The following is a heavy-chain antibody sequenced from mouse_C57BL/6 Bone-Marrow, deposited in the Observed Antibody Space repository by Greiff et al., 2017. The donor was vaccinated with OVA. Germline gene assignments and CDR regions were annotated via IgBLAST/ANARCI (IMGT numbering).Heavy chain of an antibody. V-gene: IGHV5-4*01. Sequence: DVQLVESGGGLVKPGGSLKLSCAASGFTFSSYAMSWVRQTPEKRLEWVATISDGGSYTYYPDNVKGRFTISRDNAKNNLYLQMSHLKSEDTAMYYCARDRNYGSSLYYFDYWGQGTTLTVSS. CDR1: GFTFSSYA. D-gene: IGHD1-1*01. J-gene: IGHJ2*01. CDR3: ARDRNYGSSLYYFDY. CDR2: ISDGGSYT.